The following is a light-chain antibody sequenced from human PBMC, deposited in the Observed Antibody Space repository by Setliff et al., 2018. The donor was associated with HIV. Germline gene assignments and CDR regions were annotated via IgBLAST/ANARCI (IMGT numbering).Light chain of an antibody. Sequence: QSVLTQPPSVSGSPGQRVTISCTGRISNIGAGYDVHWYQHVPGTAPKLLISANNNRPSGVPDRFSGSKFDNLGFLAITRLQPEDEADYYCQSYDSSLNVWVFGGGTKVTVL. CDR3: QSYDSSLNVWV. CDR2: ANN. CDR1: ISNIGAGYD. J-gene: IGLJ3*02. V-gene: IGLV1-40*01.